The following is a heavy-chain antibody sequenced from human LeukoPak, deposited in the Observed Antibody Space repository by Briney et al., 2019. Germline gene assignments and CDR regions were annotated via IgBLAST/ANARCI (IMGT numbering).Heavy chain of an antibody. J-gene: IGHJ2*01. CDR2: IYPGDSDT. D-gene: IGHD4-23*01. Sequence: GESLKISCKGSGYSFTRNWIGWVRQMPGKGLEWMGIIYPGDSDTGYSPSFQGQVTISADKSINTAYLQRSSLKASDTAMYYCARRVVNNRNWYFNLWGRGTLVTVSS. CDR1: GYSFTRNW. CDR3: ARRVVNNRNWYFNL. V-gene: IGHV5-51*01.